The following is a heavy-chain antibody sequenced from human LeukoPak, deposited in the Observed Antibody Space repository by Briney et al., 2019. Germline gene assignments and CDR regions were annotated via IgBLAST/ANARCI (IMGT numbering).Heavy chain of an antibody. D-gene: IGHD1-26*01. CDR3: ARGREVYGMDV. V-gene: IGHV1-8*01. J-gene: IGHJ6*02. CDR2: MNPNSGNT. Sequence: ASVKVSCKASGYILTSYDINWVRQATGQGLEWMGWMNPNSGNTGYAQKFQGRVTMTRNTSISTAYMELSSLRSEDTAVYYCARGREVYGMDVWGQGTTVTVSS. CDR1: GYILTSYD.